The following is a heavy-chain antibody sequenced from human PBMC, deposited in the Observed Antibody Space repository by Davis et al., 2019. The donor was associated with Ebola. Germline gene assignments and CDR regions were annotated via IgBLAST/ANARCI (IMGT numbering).Heavy chain of an antibody. J-gene: IGHJ4*02. CDR3: AGGASYPGF. CDR1: GFTFSTYW. CDR2: VKEDGSEK. V-gene: IGHV3-7*03. Sequence: GESLKISCAASGFTFSTYWMSWFRQAPGKGLEWVASVKEDGSEKHYVDSVEGRFTISRDNAENSLYLQMNSLRSEDTAVYFCAGGASYPGFWGQGTLVTVSS. D-gene: IGHD2-2*01.